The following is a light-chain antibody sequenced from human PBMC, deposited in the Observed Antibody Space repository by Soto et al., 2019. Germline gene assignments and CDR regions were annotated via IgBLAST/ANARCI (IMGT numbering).Light chain of an antibody. CDR1: SSDIGAYNY. CDR2: DVT. V-gene: IGLV2-14*03. CDR3: SSYTTRTTLVI. J-gene: IGLJ2*01. Sequence: QSALTQPASVSGSPGQSITISCTETSSDIGAYNYVSWYQHHPGKAPKLMIYDVTNRPSGVSNRFSGSKSGNTASLTISGLQAEDEADYYCSSYTTRTTLVIFGGGTKLTVL.